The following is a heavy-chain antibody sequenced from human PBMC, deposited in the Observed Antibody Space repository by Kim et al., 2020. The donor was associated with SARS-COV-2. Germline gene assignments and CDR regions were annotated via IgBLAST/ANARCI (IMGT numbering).Heavy chain of an antibody. D-gene: IGHD6-13*01. CDR1: GFTFSSYW. Sequence: GGSLRLSCAASGFTFSSYWMSWVRQAPGKGLEWVANIKQDGSEKYYVDSVKGRFTISRDNAKNSLYLQMNSLRAEDTAVYYCARVRRIAAASNWFDPWGQGTLVTVSS. J-gene: IGHJ5*02. V-gene: IGHV3-7*03. CDR2: IKQDGSEK. CDR3: ARVRRIAAASNWFDP.